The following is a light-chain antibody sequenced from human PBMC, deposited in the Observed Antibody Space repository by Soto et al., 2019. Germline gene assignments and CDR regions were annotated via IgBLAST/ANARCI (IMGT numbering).Light chain of an antibody. V-gene: IGKV3D-15*01. Sequence: EIVLTQSPGTLSLSPGERATFSCRASQSVSSNYLAWYQQKPGQAPRLLIYDASNRATGIPARFSGSGSGTEFTLTISSLQSEDFAVYYCQQSNNWPWTFGQGTKVDIK. J-gene: IGKJ1*01. CDR2: DAS. CDR1: QSVSSN. CDR3: QQSNNWPWT.